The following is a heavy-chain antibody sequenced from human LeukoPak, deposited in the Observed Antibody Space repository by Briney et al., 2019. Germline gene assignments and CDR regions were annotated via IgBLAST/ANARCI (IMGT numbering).Heavy chain of an antibody. CDR1: GGAFSGYY. Sequence: SETLPLTCAVYGGAFSGYYWSWIRQSPGKGLEWIAEINHSGSTNYNPSLKSRVTISVDTSKSQFSLKLRSVTAADTAIYYCAAVPGSYYSMYYFDYWGQGTLVTVSS. CDR2: INHSGST. J-gene: IGHJ4*02. V-gene: IGHV4-34*01. D-gene: IGHD3-10*01. CDR3: AAVPGSYYSMYYFDY.